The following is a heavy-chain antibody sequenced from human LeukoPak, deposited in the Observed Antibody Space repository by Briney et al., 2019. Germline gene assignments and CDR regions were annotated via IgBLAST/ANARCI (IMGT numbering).Heavy chain of an antibody. D-gene: IGHD5-12*01. V-gene: IGHV4-34*01. CDR2: INHSGST. Sequence: SETLSLTCAVYGGSFSGYYWSWIRQPPGKGLEWIGEINHSGSTNYNPSLKSRVTISVDTSKNQFSLKLSSVTAADTAVYYCARPFGDIVATSWRFGYWGQGTLVTVSS. CDR1: GGSFSGYY. CDR3: ARPFGDIVATSWRFGY. J-gene: IGHJ4*02.